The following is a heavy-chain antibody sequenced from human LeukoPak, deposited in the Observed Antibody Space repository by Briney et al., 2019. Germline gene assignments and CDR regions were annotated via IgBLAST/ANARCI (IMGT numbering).Heavy chain of an antibody. Sequence: ASVKVSCKASGYTVTSYYMHWVRQAPGQGLEWMAILNPSGGSSNYAQKFQGRATLTRATSTGTVYMELSSLRSEDTAVYFCARAGSVWWLSSWGQGTLVTVSS. CDR2: LNPSGGSS. J-gene: IGHJ4*02. D-gene: IGHD5-12*01. CDR1: GYTVTSYY. CDR3: ARAGSVWWLSS. V-gene: IGHV1-46*01.